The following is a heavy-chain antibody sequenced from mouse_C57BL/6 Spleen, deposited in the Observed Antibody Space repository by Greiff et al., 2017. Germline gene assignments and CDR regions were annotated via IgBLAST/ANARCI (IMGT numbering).Heavy chain of an antibody. J-gene: IGHJ4*01. CDR1: GYTFTSYW. V-gene: IGHV1-59*01. CDR2: IDPSDSYT. D-gene: IGHD2-5*01. CDR3: ARWDSKGGEDY. Sequence: QVQLQQPGAELVRPGTSVKLSCKASGYTFTSYWMHWVKQRPGQGLEWIGVIDPSDSYTNSNQKFKGKATLTVDTSSSTAYMQLSSLTSEDSAVYYCARWDSKGGEDYWGQGTSVTVSS.